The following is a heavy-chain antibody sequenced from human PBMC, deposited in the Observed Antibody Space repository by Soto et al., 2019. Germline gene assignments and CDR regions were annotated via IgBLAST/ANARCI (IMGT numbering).Heavy chain of an antibody. Sequence: SETLSLTCTVAGGSISSSSYYWGWIRQPPGKGLEWIGSIYYSGSTYYNPSLKSRVTISVDTSKNQFSLKLSSVTAADTAVYYCARVVIASVGATTPYHWFDPWGQVTLVTVS. J-gene: IGHJ5*02. CDR3: ARVVIASVGATTPYHWFDP. CDR2: IYYSGST. V-gene: IGHV4-39*01. D-gene: IGHD1-26*01. CDR1: GGSISSSSYY.